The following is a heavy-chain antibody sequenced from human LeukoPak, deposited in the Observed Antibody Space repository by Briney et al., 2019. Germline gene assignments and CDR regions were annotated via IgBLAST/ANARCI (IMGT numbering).Heavy chain of an antibody. CDR1: GVIFGTCG. Sequence: SLRLSCAASGVIFGTCGLHWGRQAPGKGLEWVAVISFDGYTKYYADSVKNRFTISRDNSKNTLYLHMNSLITAATAVDYCSRASGPFDVWGQGTLLTVSS. V-gene: IGHV3-30*12. CDR2: ISFDGYTK. CDR3: SRASGPFDV. J-gene: IGHJ4*02. D-gene: IGHD3-10*01.